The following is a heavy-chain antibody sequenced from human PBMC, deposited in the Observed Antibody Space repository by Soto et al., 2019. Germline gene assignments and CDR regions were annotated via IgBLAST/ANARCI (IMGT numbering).Heavy chain of an antibody. Sequence: GGSLRLSCAASGFTFSSYEMNWVRQAPGKGLEWVSYISSSGSTIYYADSVKGRFTISRDNAKNSLYLQMNSLRAEDTAVYYCARDRMGSGWNAFDIWGQGTMVTASS. CDR3: ARDRMGSGWNAFDI. D-gene: IGHD6-19*01. CDR1: GFTFSSYE. CDR2: ISSSGSTI. J-gene: IGHJ3*02. V-gene: IGHV3-48*03.